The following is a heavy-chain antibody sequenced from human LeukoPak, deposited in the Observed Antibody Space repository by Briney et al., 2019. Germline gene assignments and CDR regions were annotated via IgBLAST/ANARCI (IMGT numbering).Heavy chain of an antibody. J-gene: IGHJ5*02. Sequence: GESLKISCKGSGYSFTSYWIGWVRQMPGKGLEWMGIIYPGDSDTRYSPAFEGRVTISADKSISTAYLQWSSLKASDTAMYYCARRPGMAVDWFDPWGQGTLVTVSS. D-gene: IGHD6-19*01. CDR3: ARRPGMAVDWFDP. V-gene: IGHV5-51*01. CDR1: GYSFTSYW. CDR2: IYPGDSDT.